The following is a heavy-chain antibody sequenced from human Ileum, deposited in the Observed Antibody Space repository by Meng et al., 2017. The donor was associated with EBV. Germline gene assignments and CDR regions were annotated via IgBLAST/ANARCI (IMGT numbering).Heavy chain of an antibody. D-gene: IGHD1-26*01. J-gene: IGHJ4*02. Sequence: EVQVVESGGGLVQPGGSLRLSCAASGFTFNSYGMAWVRQAPGKGLEWVSVISDNGVRTAYADSVKGRFTISRDNSKNTLYLQMNSLRAGDTAVYYCAKEEMRVGATRAFDYWGQGAMVTVS. CDR1: GFTFNSYG. V-gene: IGHV3-23*04. CDR2: ISDNGVRT. CDR3: AKEEMRVGATRAFDY.